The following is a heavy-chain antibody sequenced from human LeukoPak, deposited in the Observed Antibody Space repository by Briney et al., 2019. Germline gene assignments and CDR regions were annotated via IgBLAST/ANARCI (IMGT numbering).Heavy chain of an antibody. Sequence: GGSLRLSCTASGFTVSSNSMNWVRRAPGEGLQWVSVIYSGGNTYYADSVKGRFTISRDNSKNTLYLQMNSLRAEDTAVYYCARARDSSGSYPYYFDYWGQGTLVTVSS. V-gene: IGHV3-53*01. CDR2: IYSGGNT. D-gene: IGHD3-22*01. CDR3: ARARDSSGSYPYYFDY. CDR1: GFTVSSNS. J-gene: IGHJ4*02.